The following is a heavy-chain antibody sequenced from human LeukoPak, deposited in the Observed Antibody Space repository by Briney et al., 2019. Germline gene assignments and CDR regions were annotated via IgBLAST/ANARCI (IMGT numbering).Heavy chain of an antibody. CDR3: ARDWGVGGRPGYMDV. Sequence: SETLSLTCTVSGGSISNKYWSWIRQPPGKGLEWIGYIYYSGNTNYNPSLKSRVTILVDTSKNQVSLKLSSVTAAGTAVYFCARDWGVGGRPGYMDVWGKGTTVTVSS. D-gene: IGHD6-6*01. CDR1: GGSISNKY. CDR2: IYYSGNT. J-gene: IGHJ6*03. V-gene: IGHV4-59*01.